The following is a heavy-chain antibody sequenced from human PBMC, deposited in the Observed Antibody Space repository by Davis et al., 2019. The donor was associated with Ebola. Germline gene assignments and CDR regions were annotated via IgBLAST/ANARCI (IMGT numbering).Heavy chain of an antibody. Sequence: ASVTVSCKPSGYTFTSYAMHWVRQAPGQRLEWMGWINAGNGNTKYSQRFQGRVTITRDTSASTAYMELSSLRSEDTAVYYCARDFLPAQWLVRAGDYYYMDVWGKGTTVTVSS. V-gene: IGHV1-3*01. D-gene: IGHD6-19*01. CDR3: ARDFLPAQWLVRAGDYYYMDV. J-gene: IGHJ6*03. CDR1: GYTFTSYA. CDR2: INAGNGNT.